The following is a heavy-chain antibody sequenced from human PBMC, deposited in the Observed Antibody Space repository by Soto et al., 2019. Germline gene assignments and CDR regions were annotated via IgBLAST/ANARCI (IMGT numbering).Heavy chain of an antibody. Sequence: GGSLRLSCAASGFTFSSYAMSWVRQAPGKGLEWVSAISGSDSSTYYADSVKGRFTISRDNSKNTLFLQMNSLRAEDTAVYYCAKDHLDWLFYSDAFDIWGKGKMVTVS. D-gene: IGHD3-9*01. V-gene: IGHV3-23*01. J-gene: IGHJ3*02. CDR3: AKDHLDWLFYSDAFDI. CDR2: ISGSDSST. CDR1: GFTFSSYA.